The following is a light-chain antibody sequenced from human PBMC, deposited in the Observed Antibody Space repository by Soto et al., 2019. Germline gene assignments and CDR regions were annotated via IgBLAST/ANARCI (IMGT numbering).Light chain of an antibody. Sequence: EIVLTQSPGTLSLSPGERATLSCRASQSASSSYLAWYQQKPGQAPGLLIYGASSRATGIPARFSGSGSGTDFTLAISSLEPEDFAVYYCQQRSNWPPVTFGGGTKVDIK. CDR2: GAS. CDR1: QSASSSY. CDR3: QQRSNWPPVT. V-gene: IGKV3D-20*02. J-gene: IGKJ4*01.